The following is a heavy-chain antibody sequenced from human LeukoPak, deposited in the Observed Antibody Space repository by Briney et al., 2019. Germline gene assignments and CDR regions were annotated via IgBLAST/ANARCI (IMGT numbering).Heavy chain of an antibody. CDR1: GFTFSSYS. Sequence: GGYLRLSCAASGFTFSSYSMNWVRRAPGKGLEWVSSISSSSSQIYYAESVKGRFTISRDHAKNSLYLQMNSLRAEDTAVYYCARERGGSLGAADYWGQGTLVTVSS. J-gene: IGHJ4*02. V-gene: IGHV3-21*01. D-gene: IGHD1-26*01. CDR3: ARERGGSLGAADY. CDR2: ISSSSSQI.